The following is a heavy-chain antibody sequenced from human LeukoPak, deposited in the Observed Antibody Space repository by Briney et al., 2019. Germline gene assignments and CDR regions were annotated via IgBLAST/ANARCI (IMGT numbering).Heavy chain of an antibody. CDR3: ARDRREYYYDSSGYYDY. D-gene: IGHD3-22*01. Sequence: SETLSLTCAVYGGSFSGYYWSWIRQPPGKGLEWIGEINHSGSTYYNPSLKSRVTISVDTSKNQFSLKLSSVTAADTAVYYCARDRREYYYDSSGYYDYWGQGTLVTVSS. J-gene: IGHJ4*02. CDR2: INHSGST. CDR1: GGSFSGYY. V-gene: IGHV4-34*01.